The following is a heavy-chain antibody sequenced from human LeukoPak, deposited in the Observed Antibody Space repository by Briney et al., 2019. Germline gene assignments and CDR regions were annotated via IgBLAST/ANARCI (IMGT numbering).Heavy chain of an antibody. V-gene: IGHV3-23*01. J-gene: IGHJ6*02. D-gene: IGHD1-26*01. Sequence: GGSLRLSCAASGFTFSSYAMTWVRQAPGKGLEWVSVISTSGSGTYYADSVKGRFTISRDNSKNTLYLQMNSLRAEDTAIYYCAKVGSTSRYYYYGMDVWGQGTTVTVSS. CDR2: ISTSGSGT. CDR3: AKVGSTSRYYYYGMDV. CDR1: GFTFSSYA.